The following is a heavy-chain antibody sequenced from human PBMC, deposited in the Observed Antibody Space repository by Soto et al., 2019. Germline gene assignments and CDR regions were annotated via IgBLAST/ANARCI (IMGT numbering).Heavy chain of an antibody. CDR2: IYYSGST. J-gene: IGHJ6*02. CDR1: GGSISSGGYY. D-gene: IGHD6-6*01. V-gene: IGHV4-31*03. CDR3: ARGEQLPPNYYYGMDV. Sequence: PSETLSLTCTVSGGSISSGGYYWSWIRQHPGKGLEWIGYIYYSGSTYYNPSLKSRVTISVDTSKNQFSLKLSSVTAADTAVYYCARGEQLPPNYYYGMDVWCQGTTVTVSS.